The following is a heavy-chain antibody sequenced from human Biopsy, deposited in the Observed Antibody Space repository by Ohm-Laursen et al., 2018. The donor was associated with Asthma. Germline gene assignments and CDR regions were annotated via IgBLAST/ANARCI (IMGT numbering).Heavy chain of an antibody. Sequence: TQTLTLTRTFSGFSLTTTGVGVAWIRQPPGKALEWLARIYWDDDKRYSSSLKSRLTITKDTSKNQVVLTMTNMDPVDTATYYCAHRLCIGGACYDAFDIWGQGTMVTVSS. CDR1: GFSLTTTGVG. CDR2: IYWDDDK. CDR3: AHRLCIGGACYDAFDI. J-gene: IGHJ3*02. D-gene: IGHD2-8*02. V-gene: IGHV2-5*02.